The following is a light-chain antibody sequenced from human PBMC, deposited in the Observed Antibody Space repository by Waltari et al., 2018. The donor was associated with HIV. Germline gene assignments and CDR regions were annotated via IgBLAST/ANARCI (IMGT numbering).Light chain of an antibody. CDR2: KAS. CDR3: QQYNSYPYT. V-gene: IGKV1-5*03. CDR1: QRISSW. J-gene: IGKJ2*01. Sequence: DIQMTRSPSTLSASVGDRVTVTCRASQRISSWLAWYQQKPGKAPNLMIYKASSLESGVPSRFSGSGSGTEFTLTISSLQPDDFATYYCQQYNSYPYTFGQGTKLEIK.